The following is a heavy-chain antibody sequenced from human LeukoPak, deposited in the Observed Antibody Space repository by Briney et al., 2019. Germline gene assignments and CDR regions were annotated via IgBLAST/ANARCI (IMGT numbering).Heavy chain of an antibody. CDR2: IKSKTDGGTT. V-gene: IGHV3-15*01. CDR3: STVWSGSY. Sequence: GGSLRLSCVASGFTFSNAWMSWVRQAPGKGLEWVGRIKSKTDGGTTDYAAPVKGSFTISREDSNNTLYLQMNSLKTEDTAMYYCSTVWSGSYWGQGTLVTVSS. J-gene: IGHJ4*02. CDR1: GFTFSNAW. D-gene: IGHD3-3*01.